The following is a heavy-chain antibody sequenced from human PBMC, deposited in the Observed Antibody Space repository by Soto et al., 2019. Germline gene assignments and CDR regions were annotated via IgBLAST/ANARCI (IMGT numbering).Heavy chain of an antibody. CDR3: AREAVAGPLLLRWFDP. V-gene: IGHV3-30-3*01. J-gene: IGHJ5*02. Sequence: GGSLRLSCAASGFTFSSYAMHWVRQAPGKGLEWVAVISYDGSNKYYADSVKGRFTISRDNSKNTLYLQMNSLRAEDTAVYYCAREAVAGPLLLRWFDPWGQGTLVTV. D-gene: IGHD6-19*01. CDR2: ISYDGSNK. CDR1: GFTFSSYA.